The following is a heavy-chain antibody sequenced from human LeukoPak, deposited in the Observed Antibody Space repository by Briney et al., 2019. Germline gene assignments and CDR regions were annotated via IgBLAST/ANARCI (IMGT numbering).Heavy chain of an antibody. V-gene: IGHV4-34*01. D-gene: IGHD3-3*01. CDR1: GGSFSGYY. CDR2: INHSGST. J-gene: IGHJ4*02. Sequence: PSETLSLTCAVYGGSFSGYYWSWIRQPPGKGLEWIGEINHSGSTNYNPSLKSRVTISVDTSKNQLSLKLSSVTAADTAVYYCARGPSAIFGVVILYYFDYWGQGTLVTVSS. CDR3: ARGPSAIFGVVILYYFDY.